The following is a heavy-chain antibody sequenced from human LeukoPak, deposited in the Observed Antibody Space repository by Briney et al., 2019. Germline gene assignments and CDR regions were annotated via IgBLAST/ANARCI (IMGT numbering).Heavy chain of an antibody. CDR1: GYTFTSYA. CDR2: INTNTGNP. D-gene: IGHD2-15*01. CDR3: AWPSTRDCSGGSCYSYYYYGMDV. Sequence: ASVKVSCKASGYTFTSYAMNWVRQAPGQGLEWMGWINTNTGNPTYAQGFTGRFVFSLDTSVSTAYLQISSLKAEDTAVYYCAWPSTRDCSGGSCYSYYYYGMDVWGQGTTVTVSS. V-gene: IGHV7-4-1*02. J-gene: IGHJ6*02.